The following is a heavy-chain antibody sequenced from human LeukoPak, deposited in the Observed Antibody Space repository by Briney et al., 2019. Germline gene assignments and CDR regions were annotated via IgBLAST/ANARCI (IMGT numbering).Heavy chain of an antibody. Sequence: ASVKVSCKASGYTFTGYYMHWVRQAPGQGLEWMGIINPSGGSTSYAQKFQGRVTMTRDTSTSTVYMELSSLRSEDTAVYYCARDLGDLTGDSSYNWFDPWGQGTLVTVSS. D-gene: IGHD7-27*01. CDR3: ARDLGDLTGDSSYNWFDP. J-gene: IGHJ5*02. CDR1: GYTFTGYY. CDR2: INPSGGST. V-gene: IGHV1-46*01.